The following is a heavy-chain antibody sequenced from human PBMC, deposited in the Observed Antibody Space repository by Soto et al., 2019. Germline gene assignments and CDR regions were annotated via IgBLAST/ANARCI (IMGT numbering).Heavy chain of an antibody. CDR1: DSTIRRYA. CDR3: ARGRPQLRHLFYFDY. CDR2: ITGNSARI. Sequence: GGSLRLSCAASDSTIRRYAMSWVRQAPGKGLEWVSGITGNSARIYYADSVKGRFSISRDNSKNTLYLQMNSLRAEDTAVYYCARGRPQLRHLFYFDYWGQGTLVTVSS. J-gene: IGHJ4*02. D-gene: IGHD2-2*01. V-gene: IGHV3-23*01.